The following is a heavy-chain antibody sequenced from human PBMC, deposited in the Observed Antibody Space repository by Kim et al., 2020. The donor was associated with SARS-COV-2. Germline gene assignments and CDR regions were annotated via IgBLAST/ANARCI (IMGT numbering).Heavy chain of an antibody. CDR2: IRNDGSNK. CDR1: GFTFSSYG. CDR3: ARDYSYYGSGSIY. V-gene: IGHV3-33*01. J-gene: IGHJ4*02. Sequence: GGSLRLSCAASGFTFSSYGMHWVRQAPGKGLEWVAVIRNDGSNKYYADSVKGRFTISRDNSKNTLYLQMNSLRAEDTAVYYCARDYSYYGSGSIYWGQGTLVTVSS. D-gene: IGHD3-10*01.